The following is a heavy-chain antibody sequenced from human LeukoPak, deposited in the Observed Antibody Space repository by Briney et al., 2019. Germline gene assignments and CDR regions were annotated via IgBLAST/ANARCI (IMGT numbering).Heavy chain of an antibody. D-gene: IGHD2-2*02. V-gene: IGHV3-23*01. Sequence: GGSLRLSCAASGFTFSNAWMNWVRQAPGKGLEWVSAISGSGGSTYYADSVKGRFTISRDNSKNTLYLQMNSLRAEDTAVYYCAKDADIVVVPAAITFDYWGQGTLVTVSS. CDR1: GFTFSNAW. CDR2: ISGSGGST. CDR3: AKDADIVVVPAAITFDY. J-gene: IGHJ4*02.